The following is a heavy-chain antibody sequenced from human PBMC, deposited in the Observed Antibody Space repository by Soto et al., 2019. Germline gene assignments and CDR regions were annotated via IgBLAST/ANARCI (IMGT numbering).Heavy chain of an antibody. V-gene: IGHV4-30-4*01. CDR1: GGSISSGDYY. D-gene: IGHD2-15*01. CDR3: ARARGARYFDY. Sequence: QVQLQESGPGLVKPSQTLSLTCTVSGGSISSGDYYWSWIRKPPGKGLEWMGSIYYSGSTYYNPSLKSRVTISVDTSKNQFSLKLSSVTAADTAVYYCARARGARYFDYWGQGTLVTVSS. J-gene: IGHJ4*02. CDR2: IYYSGST.